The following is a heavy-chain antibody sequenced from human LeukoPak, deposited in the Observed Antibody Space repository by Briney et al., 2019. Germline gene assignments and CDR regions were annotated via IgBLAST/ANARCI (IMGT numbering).Heavy chain of an antibody. J-gene: IGHJ4*02. CDR2: ISYGGTT. CDR3: ARYTVGTMEDF. D-gene: IGHD5-12*01. CDR1: GGSIGVSGYY. V-gene: IGHV4-39*01. Sequence: SETLSLTCTVSGGSIGVSGYYWGWIRQPPGKGLEWIGSISYGGTTRYSPSLKSRVTISKDTSRNQFSLRVNSVTATDTAMYYCARYTVGTMEDFRGQGTLVTVSS.